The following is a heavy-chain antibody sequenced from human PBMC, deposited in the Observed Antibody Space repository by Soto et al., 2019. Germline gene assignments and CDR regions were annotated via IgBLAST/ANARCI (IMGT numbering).Heavy chain of an antibody. D-gene: IGHD2-2*01. CDR3: AREVPAGILDY. J-gene: IGHJ4*02. CDR2: IKEDGSDK. Sequence: PGGSLRLSCAASGFTFSTYWMSWVRQAPGKGLEWVANIKEDGSDKYYVDSVKGRFTISRDNAKYSLYLQLNSLRAEDTAVYYCAREVPAGILDYWGQRIPVTVSS. V-gene: IGHV3-7*01. CDR1: GFTFSTYW.